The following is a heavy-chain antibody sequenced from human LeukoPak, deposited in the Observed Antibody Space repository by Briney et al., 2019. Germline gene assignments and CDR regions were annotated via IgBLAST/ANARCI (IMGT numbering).Heavy chain of an antibody. CDR2: LYYSGSS. Sequence: SETLSLTCTVSGDSISSSNSYRGWIRQPPGKGLEWIGSLYYSGSSYYNPSLKSRVTISADTSKNQFSLKLTSVTAADTAVYYCARLYSSGWYGMDVWGQGTTVTVSS. CDR3: ARLYSSGWYGMDV. CDR1: GDSISSSNSY. J-gene: IGHJ6*02. V-gene: IGHV4-39*01. D-gene: IGHD6-25*01.